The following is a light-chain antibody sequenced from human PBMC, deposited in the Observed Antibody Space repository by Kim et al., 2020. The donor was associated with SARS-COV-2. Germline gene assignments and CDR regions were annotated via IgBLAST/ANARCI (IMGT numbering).Light chain of an antibody. Sequence: QRLTIPCTGSSSNIGAGYDVHWYQQLPGTAPKLLIYANSNRPSGVPDRFSGSKSGTSASLAITGLQAEDEADYYCQSYDSSLSGSVFGGGTQLTVL. CDR3: QSYDSSLSGSV. J-gene: IGLJ2*01. CDR1: SSNIGAGYD. CDR2: ANS. V-gene: IGLV1-40*01.